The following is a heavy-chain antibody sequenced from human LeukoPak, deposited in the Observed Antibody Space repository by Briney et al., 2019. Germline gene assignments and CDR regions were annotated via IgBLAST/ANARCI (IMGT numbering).Heavy chain of an antibody. D-gene: IGHD6-19*01. CDR1: GGSFSGYY. V-gene: IGHV4-34*01. J-gene: IGHJ6*03. CDR2: IYYSGST. CDR3: ARVRGQWLANYYYYMDV. Sequence: SETLSLTCAVYGGSFSGYYWSWIRQPPGKGLEWIGSIYYSGSTYYNPSLKSRVTISVDTSKNQFSLKLSSVTAADTAVYYCARVRGQWLANYYYYMDVWGKGTTVTVSS.